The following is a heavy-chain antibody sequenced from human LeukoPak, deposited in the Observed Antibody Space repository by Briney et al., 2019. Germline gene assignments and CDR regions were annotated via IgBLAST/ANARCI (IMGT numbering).Heavy chain of an antibody. V-gene: IGHV4-31*03. CDR3: ARGWGGSTSTVTTRPRYFDL. J-gene: IGHJ2*01. CDR2: IYYSGST. CDR1: GGSISSGRYY. Sequence: SETLSLTCTVSGGSISSGRYYRSWVRQHPGKDLEWIGYIYYSGSTYYNPSLKSRVTVSVGTSKNQFSLKLSSVTAADTAVYYCARGWGGSTSTVTTRPRYFDLWGRGTLVTVSS. D-gene: IGHD4-11*01.